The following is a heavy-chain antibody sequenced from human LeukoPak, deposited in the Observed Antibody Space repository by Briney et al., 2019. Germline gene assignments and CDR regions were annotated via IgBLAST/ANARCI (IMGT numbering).Heavy chain of an antibody. CDR3: AREIISTLDY. J-gene: IGHJ4*02. V-gene: IGHV4-38-2*02. CDR2: INHSGST. CDR1: GYSISSGYY. Sequence: SETLSLTCTVSGYSISSGYYWSWIRQPPGKGLEWIGEINHSGSTNYNPSLKSRVTISIDTSKNQFSLKLSSVTAADTAVYYCAREIISTLDYWGQGTLVTVSS. D-gene: IGHD5/OR15-5a*01.